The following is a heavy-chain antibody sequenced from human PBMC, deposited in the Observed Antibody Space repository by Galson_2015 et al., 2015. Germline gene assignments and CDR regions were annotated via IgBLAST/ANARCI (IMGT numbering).Heavy chain of an antibody. CDR2: TSYRSKWYN. CDR1: GDSVSSNSAA. Sequence: CAISGDSVSSNSAAWNWIRQSPSRGLEWQGRTSYRSKWYNHYAVSVKGRITINPDTSKNQFSLQLNSVTPEDTAVYYCARDAGPNWDDFDYWGQGTLVTVSS. D-gene: IGHD7-27*01. V-gene: IGHV6-1*01. J-gene: IGHJ4*02. CDR3: ARDAGPNWDDFDY.